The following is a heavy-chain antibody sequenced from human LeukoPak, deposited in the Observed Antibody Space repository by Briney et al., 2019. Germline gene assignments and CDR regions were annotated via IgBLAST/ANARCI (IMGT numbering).Heavy chain of an antibody. CDR2: IRWDGGST. CDR1: GFTFDDYT. D-gene: IGHD1-14*01. V-gene: IGHV3-43*01. CDR3: AKGTGRSTLNWFDP. J-gene: IGHJ5*02. Sequence: HPGGSLRLSCAASGFTFDDYTMHWVRQAPGKGLEWVSLIRWDGGSTYYADSVKGRFTISRDNSKNSLYLQMNSLRTEDTALYYCAKGTGRSTLNWFDPWGQGTLVTVSS.